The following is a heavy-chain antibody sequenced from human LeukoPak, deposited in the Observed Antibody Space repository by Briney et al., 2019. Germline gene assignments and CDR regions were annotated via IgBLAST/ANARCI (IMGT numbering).Heavy chain of an antibody. D-gene: IGHD6-19*01. V-gene: IGHV3-21*01. CDR3: ARHPGIAVAGSSNY. CDR2: ISSSSSYI. J-gene: IGHJ4*02. Sequence: GGSLRLSCAASGFTFSSYSMNWVRQAPGKGLEWVSSISSSSSYIYYADSVKGRFTISRDNAKNSLYLQMNSLRAEDTAVYYCARHPGIAVAGSSNYWGQGTLVTVSS. CDR1: GFTFSSYS.